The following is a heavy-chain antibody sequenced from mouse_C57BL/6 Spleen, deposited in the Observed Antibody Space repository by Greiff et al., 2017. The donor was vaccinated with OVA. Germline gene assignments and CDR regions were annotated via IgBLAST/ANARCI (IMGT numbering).Heavy chain of an antibody. CDR1: GYTFTDYE. J-gene: IGHJ4*01. Sequence: QVQLKQSGAELVRPGASVTLSCKASGYTFTDYEMHWVKQTPVHGLEWIGAIDPETGGTAYNQKFKGKAILTADKSSSTAYMELRSLTSEDSAVYYCTIRDFITTVSYWGQGTSVTVSS. V-gene: IGHV1-15*01. D-gene: IGHD1-1*01. CDR3: TIRDFITTVSY. CDR2: IDPETGGT.